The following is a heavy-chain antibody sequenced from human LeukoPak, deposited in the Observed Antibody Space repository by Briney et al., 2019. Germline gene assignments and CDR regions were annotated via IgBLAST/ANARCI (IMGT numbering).Heavy chain of an antibody. D-gene: IGHD2-15*01. J-gene: IGHJ4*02. V-gene: IGHV4-59*08. CDR3: ARLGHCSGGSCYFSD. Sequence: SETLSLTCTVSAGSIRGYYWTWIRQPPGEGLEWIGYIFYTGNTNYNPFLSSRLTLSVDAPNNQFALTLRSVTAADTAIYYCARLGHCSGGSCYFSDWGLGTLVTVAS. CDR1: AGSIRGYY. CDR2: IFYTGNT.